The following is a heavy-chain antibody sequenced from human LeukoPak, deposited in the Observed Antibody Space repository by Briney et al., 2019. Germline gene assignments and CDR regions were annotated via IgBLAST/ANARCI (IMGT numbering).Heavy chain of an antibody. J-gene: IGHJ4*02. V-gene: IGHV3-30*18. CDR3: AKLSFSGYV. CDR1: GFTFSSYG. CDR2: ISYDGSNK. D-gene: IGHD3-10*01. Sequence: GRSLRLSCAASGFTFSSYGMHWVRQAPGEGLEWVAVISYDGSNKYYADSVKGRFTISRDNSKNTLYLQMNSLRAEDTAVYYCAKLSFSGYVWGQGTLVTVSS.